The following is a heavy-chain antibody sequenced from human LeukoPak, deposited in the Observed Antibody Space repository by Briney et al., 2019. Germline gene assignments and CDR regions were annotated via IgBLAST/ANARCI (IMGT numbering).Heavy chain of an antibody. D-gene: IGHD2-21*01. J-gene: IGHJ4*02. CDR2: ISPYNSNT. V-gene: IGHV1-18*01. Sequence: GASVKVSCKASGYTFTSYGISWVRQAPGQGLEWMGWISPYNSNTNYAPKLQGRLTMTTDTSTSTAYMELRSLRSDVTAVYYCARDRQCGYWGQGTLVTVSS. CDR1: GYTFTSYG. CDR3: ARDRQCGY.